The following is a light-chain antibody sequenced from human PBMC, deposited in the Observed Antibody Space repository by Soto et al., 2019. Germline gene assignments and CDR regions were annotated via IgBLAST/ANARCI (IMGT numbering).Light chain of an antibody. CDR1: SSDVGGYNY. CDR2: DVS. J-gene: IGLJ1*01. Sequence: QSALTQPASVSGSPGQSITISCTGTSSDVGGYNYVSWYQQHPGKAPKLMIYDVSYRPSGVSNRFSGSKSGNTASLTISGLQAEDEADYYCSSYTSSSTYVFGTGTKLPS. CDR3: SSYTSSSTYV. V-gene: IGLV2-14*03.